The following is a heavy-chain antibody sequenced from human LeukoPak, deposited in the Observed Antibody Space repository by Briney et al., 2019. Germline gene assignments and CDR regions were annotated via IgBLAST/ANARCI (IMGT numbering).Heavy chain of an antibody. J-gene: IGHJ4*02. CDR1: GASISSGGYY. CDR3: ARWFGSGSYYGY. D-gene: IGHD3-10*01. CDR2: IHYSGSTS. V-gene: IGHV4-31*03. Sequence: PSETLSLTCTVSGASISSGGYYWSWIRQDPGKGLEWIGYIHYSGSTSYYNPSLKSRVSISVDTSKNQFSLRLSSVTAADTAVYYCARWFGSGSYYGYWGQGTLVTVSS.